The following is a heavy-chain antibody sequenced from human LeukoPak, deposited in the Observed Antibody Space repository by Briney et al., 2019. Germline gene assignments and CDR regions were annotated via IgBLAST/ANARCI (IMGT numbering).Heavy chain of an antibody. V-gene: IGHV4-39*07. J-gene: IGHJ5*02. CDR3: ARDGDYYDSSGYPTPP. Sequence: PSETLSLTCTVSDGSISSSYYYWGWIRQPPGKGLEWIGSIYYSGNTYYNPSLKSRVTISVDTSNNQFSLKLSSVTAADTAVYYCARDGDYYDSSGYPTPPWGQGTLVTVSS. CDR1: DGSISSSYYY. CDR2: IYYSGNT. D-gene: IGHD3-22*01.